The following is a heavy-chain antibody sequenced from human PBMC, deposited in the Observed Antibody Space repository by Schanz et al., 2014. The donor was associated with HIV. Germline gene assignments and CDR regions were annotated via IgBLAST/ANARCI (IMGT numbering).Heavy chain of an antibody. V-gene: IGHV1-69*01. Sequence: EQLVQSGAEVKKPGASVKVSCKASGYTFRSNAITWVRQAPGQGLEWIGHFNVMLSKINSAQKFQGRVSMTADPSTNTAYMEMRGLRFEDTAVYYCASGRRSGIGWRMDVWGQGTTVSVSS. CDR1: GYTFRSNA. CDR3: ASGRRSGIGWRMDV. D-gene: IGHD6-19*01. CDR2: FNVMLSKI. J-gene: IGHJ6*02.